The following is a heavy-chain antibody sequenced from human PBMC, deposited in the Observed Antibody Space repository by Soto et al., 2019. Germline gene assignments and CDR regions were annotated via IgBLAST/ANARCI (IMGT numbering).Heavy chain of an antibody. CDR3: VRVGVGYCSGGSCPNWFDP. CDR2: IDPSDSYT. V-gene: IGHV5-10-1*01. CDR1: GYSFTSYW. J-gene: IGHJ5*02. Sequence: GESLKISCKGSGYSFTSYWISWVRQMPGKGLEWMGRIDPSDSYTNYSPSFQGHVTISADKSISTAYLQWSSLKASDTAMYYCVRVGVGYCSGGSCPNWFDPWGQGTLVTVSS. D-gene: IGHD2-15*01.